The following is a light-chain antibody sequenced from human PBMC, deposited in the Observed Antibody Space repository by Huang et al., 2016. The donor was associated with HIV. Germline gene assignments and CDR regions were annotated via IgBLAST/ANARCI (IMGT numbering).Light chain of an antibody. CDR1: QSLFYRSNNKTY. J-gene: IGKJ2*01. V-gene: IGKV4-1*01. CDR3: QQYYYTPLT. Sequence: DIVMTQSPDSLTVSLGERATINCKSSQSLFYRSNNKTYLAWYQQKPGQPPKLRIYWASTRESGVPDRFSGSGSGTDFTLTISSPQAEDVAIYYWQQYYYTPLTFGQGTKLEIK. CDR2: WAS.